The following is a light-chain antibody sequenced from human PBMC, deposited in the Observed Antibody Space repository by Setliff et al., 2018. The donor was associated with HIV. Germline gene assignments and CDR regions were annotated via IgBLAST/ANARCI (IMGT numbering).Light chain of an antibody. J-gene: IGLJ2*01. CDR2: DVS. V-gene: IGLV2-11*01. CDR1: SSDVGAYNY. Sequence: QSALTQPRSVSGPPGQSVTISCTGTSSDVGAYNYVSWYQQHPGKAPKLMIYDVSNRPSGVPDRFSGSKSGNTASLTISGLQAEDEADYYCCSYAGTYTSYWSLGGGTK. CDR3: CSYAGTYTSYWS.